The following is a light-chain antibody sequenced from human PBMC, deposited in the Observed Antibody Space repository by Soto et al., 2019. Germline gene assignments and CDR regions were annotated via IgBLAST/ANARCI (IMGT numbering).Light chain of an antibody. CDR3: QQYYGTSPT. V-gene: IGKV4-1*01. Sequence: DIVMTQSPDSLAVSLGERATINCKSSQSVLYSSNNKNYLAWYQQRPGQPPKLLIHWASTRQSGIPDRFSGSGSGTDFTLTISSLQAEDVVVYYGQQYYGTSPTFGGGTKVEIK. CDR1: QSVLYSSNNKNY. CDR2: WAS. J-gene: IGKJ4*01.